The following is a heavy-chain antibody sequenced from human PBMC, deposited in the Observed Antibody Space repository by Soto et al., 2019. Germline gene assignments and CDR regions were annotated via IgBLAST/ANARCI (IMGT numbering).Heavy chain of an antibody. Sequence: GGSLRLSYAASGFTFSSYAMSWVRQAPGKGLEWVAVIWYNGSNKYYADSVKGRFTISRDNSKNTLFLQMNSLRADDTAVYYCASSVAAGPGVYYYYYMDVWGKGTTVTVSS. V-gene: IGHV3-33*08. CDR1: GFTFSSYA. CDR3: ASSVAAGPGVYYYYYMDV. D-gene: IGHD6-19*01. J-gene: IGHJ6*03. CDR2: IWYNGSNK.